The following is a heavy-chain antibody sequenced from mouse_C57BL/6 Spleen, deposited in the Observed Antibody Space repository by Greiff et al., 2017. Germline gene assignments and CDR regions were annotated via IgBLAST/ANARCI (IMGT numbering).Heavy chain of an antibody. CDR2: INPNNGGT. Sequence: EVQLQQSGPELVKPGASVKISCKASGYTFTDYYMNWVKQSHGKSLEWIGDINPNNGGTSYNQKFKGKATLTVDKSSSTAYMELRSLTSEDSAVYYCARRYGSDWFAYWGQGTLVTVSA. CDR1: GYTFTDYY. CDR3: ARRYGSDWFAY. J-gene: IGHJ3*01. D-gene: IGHD1-1*01. V-gene: IGHV1-26*01.